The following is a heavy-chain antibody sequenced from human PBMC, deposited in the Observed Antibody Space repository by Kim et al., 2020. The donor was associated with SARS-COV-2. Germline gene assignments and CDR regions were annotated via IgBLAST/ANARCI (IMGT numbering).Heavy chain of an antibody. CDR3: ARAPTLETAMVEFDY. D-gene: IGHD5-18*01. CDR1: GGTFSSYA. J-gene: IGHJ4*02. V-gene: IGHV1-69*13. CDR2: IIPIFGNA. Sequence: SVKVSCKASGGTFSSYAISWVRQAPGQGLEWMGGIIPIFGNANYAQKFQGRVTITADESTSTAYMELSSLRSEDTAVYYCARAPTLETAMVEFDYCGQGTLGSASS.